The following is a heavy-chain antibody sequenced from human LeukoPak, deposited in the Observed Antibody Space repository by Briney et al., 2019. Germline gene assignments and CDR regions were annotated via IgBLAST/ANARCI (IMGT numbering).Heavy chain of an antibody. V-gene: IGHV1-18*04. CDR2: ISAYNGNT. J-gene: IGHJ3*02. Sequence: ASVKVSCKASGYTFTGYYMHWVRQAPGQGLEWMGWISAYNGNTNYAQKLQGRVTMTTDTSTSTAYMELRSLRSDDTAVYYCARGFTPDAFDIWGQGTMVTVSS. CDR1: GYTFTGYY. CDR3: ARGFTPDAFDI. D-gene: IGHD2-15*01.